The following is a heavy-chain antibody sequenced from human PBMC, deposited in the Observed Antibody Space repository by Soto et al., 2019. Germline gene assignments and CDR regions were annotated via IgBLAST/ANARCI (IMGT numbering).Heavy chain of an antibody. CDR1: GFTFSSYS. D-gene: IGHD2-21*02. V-gene: IGHV3-15*07. CDR3: TTDPYCGGDCPTRY. J-gene: IGHJ4*02. Sequence: GGSLRLSCAASGFTFSSYSMNWVRQAPGKGLEWVGRIKSKTDGGTTDYAAPGKGIFTISRDDSKNTLYLQINSLKTEETAVYYCTTDPYCGGDCPTRYWGQGTMVTVSS. CDR2: IKSKTDGGTT.